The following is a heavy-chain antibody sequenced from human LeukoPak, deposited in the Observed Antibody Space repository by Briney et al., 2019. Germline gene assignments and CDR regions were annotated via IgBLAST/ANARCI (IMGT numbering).Heavy chain of an antibody. Sequence: GGSLRLSCAASGFTFSSYDMHWVRQATGKGLEWVSAIGTAGDTYYPGSVKGRFTISRENAKNSLYLQMNSLRAGDTAVYYCARGLGSSIAAAGSAFDIWGQGTMVTVPS. J-gene: IGHJ3*02. CDR1: GFTFSSYD. CDR3: ARGLGSSIAAAGSAFDI. CDR2: IGTAGDT. D-gene: IGHD6-13*01. V-gene: IGHV3-13*01.